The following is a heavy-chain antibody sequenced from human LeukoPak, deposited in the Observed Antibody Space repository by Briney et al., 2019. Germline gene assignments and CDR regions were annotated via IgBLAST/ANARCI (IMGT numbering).Heavy chain of an antibody. CDR3: ARDGGIAEAGPLYYFDY. V-gene: IGHV3-53*05. J-gene: IGHJ4*02. CDR2: LYSGGST. CDR1: GFSVSNNY. Sequence: GGSLRLSCAASGFSVSNNYMSWVRQAPGKGLEWVSALYSGGSTYYADSVKGRFTVSRDTSKNTLYLQMNSLRDEDTAVYYCARDGGIAEAGPLYYFDYWGQGTLVTVSS. D-gene: IGHD6-13*01.